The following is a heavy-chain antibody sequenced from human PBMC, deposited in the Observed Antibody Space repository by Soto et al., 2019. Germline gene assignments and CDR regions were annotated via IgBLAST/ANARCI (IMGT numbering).Heavy chain of an antibody. Sequence: SETLSLTCTVSGGSISSGDYYWSWIRQPPGKGLEWIGYIYYSGSTYYNPSLKSRVTISVDTSKNQFSLKLSSVTAADTAVYYCARQFMITSDGDDYWGQGTLVTVSS. CDR3: ARQFMITSDGDDY. V-gene: IGHV4-30-4*01. CDR2: IYYSGST. CDR1: GGSISSGDYY. J-gene: IGHJ4*02. D-gene: IGHD3-16*01.